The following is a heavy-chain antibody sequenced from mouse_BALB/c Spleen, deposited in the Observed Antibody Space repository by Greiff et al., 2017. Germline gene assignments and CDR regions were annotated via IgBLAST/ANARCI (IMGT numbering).Heavy chain of an antibody. D-gene: IGHD1-2*01. V-gene: IGHV5-17*02. CDR3: ARSGVYYGLYYAMDY. CDR2: ISSGSSTI. CDR1: GFTFSSFG. J-gene: IGHJ4*01. Sequence: EVMLVESGGGLVQPGGSRKLSCAASGFTFSSFGMHWVRQAPERGLEWVAYISSGSSTIYYADTVKGRFTISRDNPKNTLFLQMTSLRSEDTAMYYCARSGVYYGLYYAMDYWGQGTSVTVSS.